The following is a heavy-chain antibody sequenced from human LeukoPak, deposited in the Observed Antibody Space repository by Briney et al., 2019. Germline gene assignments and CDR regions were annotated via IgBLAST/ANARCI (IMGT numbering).Heavy chain of an antibody. CDR1: GFTCSSYW. CDR2: INPGGSSI. J-gene: IGHJ4*02. Sequence: PGGSLRLSCAACGFTCSSYWMHWVRQVPGKGLVWVARINPGGSSIAYADSVKGRFTISRDNAKNTLYLQMDSLRAEDTGVYYCARSNQADDYWGQGTLVTVSS. V-gene: IGHV3-74*01. CDR3: ARSNQADDY. D-gene: IGHD1-14*01.